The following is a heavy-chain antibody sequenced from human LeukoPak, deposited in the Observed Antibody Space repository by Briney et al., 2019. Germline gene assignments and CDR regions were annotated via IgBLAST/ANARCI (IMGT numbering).Heavy chain of an antibody. CDR2: IRPGDSDT. CDR3: ARLKRGWYEGFDY. D-gene: IGHD6-19*01. Sequence: GESLKISCKGSGYSFTSYWIGWVRQMPGKGLEWMAIIRPGDSDTRYSPSFQGQVTISADKSISTAHLQWSSLKASDTAVYYCARLKRGWYEGFDYWGQGTLVTVSS. J-gene: IGHJ4*02. CDR1: GYSFTSYW. V-gene: IGHV5-51*01.